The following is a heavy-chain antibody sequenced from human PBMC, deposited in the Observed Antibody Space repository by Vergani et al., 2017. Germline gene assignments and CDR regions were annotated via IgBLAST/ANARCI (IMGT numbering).Heavy chain of an antibody. Sequence: QVQLQESGPGLVKPSETLSLTCTVSGGSISSYYWSWIRQPPGKGLEWIGYIYYSGSTNSNPSLKSRVTISVDTSKNQFSLKLSSVTAADTAVYYCARHRREGGGYDLVFDYWGQGTLVTVSS. CDR2: IYYSGST. CDR3: ARHRREGGGYDLVFDY. V-gene: IGHV4-59*08. CDR1: GGSISSYY. J-gene: IGHJ4*02. D-gene: IGHD5-12*01.